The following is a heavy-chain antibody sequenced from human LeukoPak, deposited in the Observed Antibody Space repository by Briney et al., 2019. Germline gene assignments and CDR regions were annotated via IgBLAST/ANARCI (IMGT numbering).Heavy chain of an antibody. Sequence: PGGSLRLSCAASGFTFSSYGMHWVRQAPGKGLEWVAFMRYDGSNKYYADSVKGRFTISRDSSKNSLYLQMNSLRAEDTAVYYCAREKEGYCSRTSCYLDYYYYYMDVWGKGTTVTISS. V-gene: IGHV3-30*02. CDR1: GFTFSSYG. CDR3: AREKEGYCSRTSCYLDYYYYYMDV. D-gene: IGHD2-2*01. J-gene: IGHJ6*03. CDR2: MRYDGSNK.